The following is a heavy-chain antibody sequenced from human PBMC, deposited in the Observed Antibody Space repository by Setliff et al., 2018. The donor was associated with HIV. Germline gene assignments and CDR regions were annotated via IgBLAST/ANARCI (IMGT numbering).Heavy chain of an antibody. Sequence: SVKVSCKASGYTFTGYYIHCLRQAPGQGLQWKGRINPKTGDTDYAQNFQGRVTLTTDTSINTAYMELHRLTSDDTAVYFCARGRVRAAAVTGLDWFDFWGQGSLVTVSS. CDR3: ARGRVRAAAVTGLDWFDF. CDR2: INPKTGDT. D-gene: IGHD6-13*01. V-gene: IGHV1-2*06. CDR1: GYTFTGYY. J-gene: IGHJ5*01.